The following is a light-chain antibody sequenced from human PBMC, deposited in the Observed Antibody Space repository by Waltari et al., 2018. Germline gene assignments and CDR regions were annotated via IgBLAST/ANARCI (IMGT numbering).Light chain of an antibody. Sequence: EMVLTQSPATLSLSPGEGATRSCRASQSVSSYLAWYQQKPGQAPRLLIYDASNRATGIPARFSGSGSGTDFTLTISSLEPEDFAVYYCQQRSNWPPFTFGPGTKVDIK. CDR3: QQRSNWPPFT. V-gene: IGKV3-11*01. CDR2: DAS. J-gene: IGKJ3*01. CDR1: QSVSSY.